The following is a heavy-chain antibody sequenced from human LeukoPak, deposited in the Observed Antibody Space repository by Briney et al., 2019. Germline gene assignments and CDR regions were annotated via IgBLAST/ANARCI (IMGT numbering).Heavy chain of an antibody. Sequence: GGSLRLSCAASGFTFSSYGMHWVRQAPGKGLEWVAFIQYDGSNKYYADSVKGRFTISRDNFKNTLYLQMNSLRAEDTAVYYCARRTYYYASGSYSPPRYWGQGTLVTVSS. CDR1: GFTFSSYG. J-gene: IGHJ4*02. D-gene: IGHD3-10*01. V-gene: IGHV3-30*02. CDR2: IQYDGSNK. CDR3: ARRTYYYASGSYSPPRY.